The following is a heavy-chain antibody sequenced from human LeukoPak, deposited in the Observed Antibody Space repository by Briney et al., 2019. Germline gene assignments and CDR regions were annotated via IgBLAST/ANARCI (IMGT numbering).Heavy chain of an antibody. J-gene: IGHJ6*02. CDR3: GRDFVRPMAAAVGYYYYGMDV. CDR2: INHSGST. Sequence: SETLSLTCAVYGGSFSGYYWSWIRQPPGKGLEWIGEINHSGSTNYNPSLKSRVTISVDTSKNQFSLKLSSVTAADTAVYYCGRDFVRPMAAAVGYYYYGMDVWGQGTTVTVSS. CDR1: GGSFSGYY. D-gene: IGHD6-13*01. V-gene: IGHV4-34*01.